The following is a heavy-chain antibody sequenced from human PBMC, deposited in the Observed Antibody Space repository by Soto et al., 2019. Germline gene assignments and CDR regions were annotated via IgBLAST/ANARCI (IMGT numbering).Heavy chain of an antibody. CDR2: ISGSGGST. J-gene: IGHJ4*02. D-gene: IGHD1-7*01. CDR1: GFTFSSYA. V-gene: IGHV3-23*01. CDR3: AKDFEVEDNWNYAHFDY. Sequence: GGSLRLSCAASGFTFSSYAMSWVRQAPGKGLEWVSAISGSGGSTYYADSVKGRFTISRDNSKNTLYLQMNSLRAEDTAVYYCAKDFEVEDNWNYAHFDYWGQGTLVTVSS.